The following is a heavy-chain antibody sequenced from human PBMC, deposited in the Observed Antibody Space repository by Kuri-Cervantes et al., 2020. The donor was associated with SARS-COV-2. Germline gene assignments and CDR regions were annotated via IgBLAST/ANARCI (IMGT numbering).Heavy chain of an antibody. J-gene: IGHJ4*02. CDR3: TRDIGDVNPDGFDI. CDR1: GYTFTSYD. D-gene: IGHD3-10*01. Sequence: ASVKDSCRAAGYTFTSYDINWVRQATGQGLEWMGWMNPNSGNTGYAQKFQGRVTMTRNTSIITAYMELNSLRSDDTAVYFCTRDIGDVNPDGFDIWGQGTLVTVSS. V-gene: IGHV1-8*02. CDR2: MNPNSGNT.